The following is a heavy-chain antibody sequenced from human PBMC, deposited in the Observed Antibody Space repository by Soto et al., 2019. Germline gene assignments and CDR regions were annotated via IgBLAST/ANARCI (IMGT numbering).Heavy chain of an antibody. D-gene: IGHD1-1*01. J-gene: IGHJ6*02. Sequence: QVQLVESGGGVVQPGRSLRLSCAASGFTFSSYGMHWVRQAPGKGLEWVAVISYDGSNKYYADSVKGRFTISRDNSKNTLYLQMNSLRAEDTAVYYCARDTRDWNDEDYYYGMDVWGQGTTVTVSS. CDR3: ARDTRDWNDEDYYYGMDV. V-gene: IGHV3-30*03. CDR2: ISYDGSNK. CDR1: GFTFSSYG.